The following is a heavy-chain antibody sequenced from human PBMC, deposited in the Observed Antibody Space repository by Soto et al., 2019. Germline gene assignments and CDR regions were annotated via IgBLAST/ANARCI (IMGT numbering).Heavy chain of an antibody. J-gene: IGHJ4*02. CDR2: ISGSGGST. CDR3: AKGKPFLEWLTNDY. CDR1: VFTFSSYA. V-gene: IGHV3-23*01. Sequence: GGSLRLSCAASVFTFSSYAMSWVRQSPGKGLEWVSAISGSGGSTYYADSVKGRFTISRDNSKNTLYLQMNSLRAEDTAVYYCAKGKPFLEWLTNDYWGQGNPVTVSS. D-gene: IGHD3-3*01.